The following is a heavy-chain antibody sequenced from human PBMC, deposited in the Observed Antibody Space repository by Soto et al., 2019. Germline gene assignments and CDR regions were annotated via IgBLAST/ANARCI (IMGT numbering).Heavy chain of an antibody. J-gene: IGHJ4*02. CDR1: GGSISSGGYY. V-gene: IGHV4-31*03. D-gene: IGHD1-26*01. Sequence: PSETLSLTCTVSGGSISSGGYYWSWIRQHPGKGLELIGDIYYTGSTYYNPSLKSRVTISVDTSKNQFSLKLSSVTAADTAVYYCARGVVGATTNFDYWGQGTLVTVSS. CDR2: IYYTGST. CDR3: ARGVVGATTNFDY.